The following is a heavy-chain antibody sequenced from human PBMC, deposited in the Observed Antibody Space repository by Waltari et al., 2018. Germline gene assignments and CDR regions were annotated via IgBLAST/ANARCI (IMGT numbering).Heavy chain of an antibody. Sequence: QVQLVESGGGVVQPGRSLRLSCAASGFTFSSYAMHWVRPAPGKGLEWVAVISYDGSNKYYADSVKGRFTISRDNSKNTLYLQMNSLRAEDTAVYYCARLVGGYDDPFDYWGQGTLVTVSS. CDR3: ARLVGGYDDPFDY. D-gene: IGHD5-12*01. J-gene: IGHJ4*02. CDR2: ISYDGSNK. V-gene: IGHV3-30-3*01. CDR1: GFTFSSYA.